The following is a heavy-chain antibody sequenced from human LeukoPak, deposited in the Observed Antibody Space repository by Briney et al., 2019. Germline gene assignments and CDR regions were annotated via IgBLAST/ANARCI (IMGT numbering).Heavy chain of an antibody. CDR3: ARDLAPYYYGSGRSFDY. V-gene: IGHV3-21*01. D-gene: IGHD3-10*01. CDR1: GFTFSSYS. CDR2: ISSSSSYI. Sequence: GGSLRLSCAASGFTFSSYSMNWVRQAPGKGLEWVSSISSSSSYIYYADSVKGRFTISRDNAKNSLYLQMNNLRAEDTAVYYCARDLAPYYYGSGRSFDYWGQGTLVTVSS. J-gene: IGHJ4*02.